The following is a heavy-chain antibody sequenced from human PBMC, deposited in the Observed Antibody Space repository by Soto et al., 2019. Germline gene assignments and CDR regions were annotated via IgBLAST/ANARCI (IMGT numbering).Heavy chain of an antibody. J-gene: IGHJ6*02. CDR2: IIPRSAKS. CDR3: ATDQVVVVPAAEKYYYYYGMDG. Sequence: ASVKVSCKASGDMFDTYTITWMRQAPGRGLEWVGGIIPRSAKSIYAQKFQGRVTMTEDTSTDTAYMELSSLRSEDTAVYYCATDQVVVVPAAEKYYYYYGMDGWGQGTTVTVSS. V-gene: IGHV1-69*06. CDR1: GDMFDTYT. D-gene: IGHD2-2*01.